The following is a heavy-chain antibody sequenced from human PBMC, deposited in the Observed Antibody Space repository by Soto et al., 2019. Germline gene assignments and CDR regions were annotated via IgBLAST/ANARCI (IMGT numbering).Heavy chain of an antibody. J-gene: IGHJ5*02. CDR3: ARGMVAAASRGGWFDP. V-gene: IGHV4-31*03. Sequence: QVQLQESGPGLVKPSQTLSLTCSVSGGSISSGDHYWTWIRQHPGEGLEWLGYIYYTGSTFYRPSLKSRLTRSIDTSKNQFSLKLSSVTAADTAVYFCARGMVAAASRGGWFDPWGQGTQVTVSS. CDR1: GGSISSGDHY. D-gene: IGHD2-15*01. CDR2: IYYTGST.